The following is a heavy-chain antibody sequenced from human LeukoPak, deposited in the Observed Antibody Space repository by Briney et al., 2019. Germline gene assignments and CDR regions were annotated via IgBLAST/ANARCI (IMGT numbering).Heavy chain of an antibody. V-gene: IGHV4-31*03. CDR2: TYYSGGT. J-gene: IGHJ5*02. Sequence: SETLSLTCTVSGGSISSGGYSWTWIRQHPGKGLEWIGYTYYSGGTYYNPSLQSRVTISLDTSKNQFSLKLTSVTAADTAVYYCARGAPAHYYDSSGYYQRGNWFDPWGQGTLVTVSS. CDR3: ARGAPAHYYDSSGYYQRGNWFDP. D-gene: IGHD3-22*01. CDR1: GGSISSGGYS.